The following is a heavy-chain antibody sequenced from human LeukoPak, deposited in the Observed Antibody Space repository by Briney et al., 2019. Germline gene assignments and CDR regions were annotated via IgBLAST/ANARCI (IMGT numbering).Heavy chain of an antibody. D-gene: IGHD3-3*01. V-gene: IGHV3-33*01. CDR1: GFTFSSYG. CDR2: IWYDGSNK. CDR3: ATSGGDFWSGYYSYGMDV. Sequence: GRSLRLSCAASGFTFSSYGMHWVRQAPGKGLEWVADIWYDGSNKYYADSVKGRFTISRDNSKNTLYLQMNSLRAEDTAVYYCATSGGDFWSGYYSYGMDVWGQGTTVTVSS. J-gene: IGHJ6*02.